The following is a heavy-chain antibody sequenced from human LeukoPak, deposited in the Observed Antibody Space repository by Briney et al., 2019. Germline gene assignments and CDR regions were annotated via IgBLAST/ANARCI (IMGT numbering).Heavy chain of an antibody. Sequence: PSETLSLTCAVYGVSFSGYYWSWIRQPPGKGLEWIGEINHSGSTNYNPSLKSRVTISVDTSKNQFSLKLSSVTAADTAVYYCARDQDYVDAFDIWGQGTMVTVSS. V-gene: IGHV4-34*01. CDR1: GVSFSGYY. J-gene: IGHJ3*02. CDR2: INHSGST. D-gene: IGHD4-17*01. CDR3: ARDQDYVDAFDI.